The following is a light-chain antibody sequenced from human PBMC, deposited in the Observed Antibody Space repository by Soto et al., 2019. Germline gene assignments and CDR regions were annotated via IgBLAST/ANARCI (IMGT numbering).Light chain of an antibody. CDR3: QQRYSTPFT. CDR1: QTAASY. J-gene: IGKJ3*01. CDR2: AAS. V-gene: IGKV1-39*01. Sequence: IQMTQSPSSLSASVGDRVTVTCRARQTAASYLNWYQQKPGKAPKLLIRAASRLESGVPGRFSGRGFGTDFTLTVSSLKHEDVATYYCQQRYSTPFTFGPETKVDV.